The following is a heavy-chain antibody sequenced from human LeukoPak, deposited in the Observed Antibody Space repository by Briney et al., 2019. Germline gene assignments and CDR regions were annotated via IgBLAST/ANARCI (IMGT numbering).Heavy chain of an antibody. J-gene: IGHJ5*02. CDR3: VRLPGATRYNWFDP. CDR2: VYYSGST. Sequence: SETLSLTCTVSGGSISSSSYYWGWIRQPPGKGLEWIGSVYYSGSTYYNLSLKSRVTISVDTSKNQFSLKLSSVTAADTAVYYCVRLPGATRYNWFDPWGQGTLVTVSS. V-gene: IGHV4-39*01. D-gene: IGHD1-26*01. CDR1: GGSISSSSYY.